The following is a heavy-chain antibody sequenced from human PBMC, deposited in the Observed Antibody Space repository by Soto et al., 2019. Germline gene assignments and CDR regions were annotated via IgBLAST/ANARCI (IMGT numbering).Heavy chain of an antibody. J-gene: IGHJ5*02. V-gene: IGHV3-74*01. CDR1: GFSFSSNW. CDR3: ARDGYDYASGQCAS. D-gene: IGHD5-12*01. Sequence: EVQLVESGGGLVQPGGSLRLSCAASGFSFSSNWMHWVRQAPGKGLVWVSRINSDGSRVAYADSVKGRFTISRDNAKNTLFMQMNSLRAEDTAVYYCARDGYDYASGQCASWGQGTLVPVSS. CDR2: INSDGSRV.